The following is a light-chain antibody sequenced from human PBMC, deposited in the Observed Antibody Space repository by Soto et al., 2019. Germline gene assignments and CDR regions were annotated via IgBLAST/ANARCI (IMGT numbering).Light chain of an antibody. CDR2: WAS. Sequence: DIVMTQSPDSLAVSLGERATINCKSSQSVLYSSNNKNYLAWYQQKAGQPPKLLIYWASTRESGVPDRFSGSGSETDFTLTISSLQAEDVAVYYCQQHYNTPWTFGQGTKVEI. CDR3: QQHYNTPWT. CDR1: QSVLYSSNNKNY. J-gene: IGKJ1*01. V-gene: IGKV4-1*01.